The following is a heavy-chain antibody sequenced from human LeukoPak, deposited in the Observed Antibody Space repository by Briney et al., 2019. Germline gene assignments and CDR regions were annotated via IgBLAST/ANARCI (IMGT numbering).Heavy chain of an antibody. Sequence: ASVKVSCKASGYTFTAYYIHWVRQAPGQGLESMGWINPNGGGTNFAQKFQGRVTMTRDTSFSTAYMELNGLTSDDTAVYYCARRRVGATLDYWGQGALVTVSS. D-gene: IGHD1-26*01. V-gene: IGHV1-2*02. CDR1: GYTFTAYY. J-gene: IGHJ4*02. CDR2: INPNGGGT. CDR3: ARRRVGATLDY.